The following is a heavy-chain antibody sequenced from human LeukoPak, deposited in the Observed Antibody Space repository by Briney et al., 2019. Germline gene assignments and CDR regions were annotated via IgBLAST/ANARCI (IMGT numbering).Heavy chain of an antibody. CDR3: AKDRGGVVVRAFDY. V-gene: IGHV3-30*02. J-gene: IGHJ4*02. CDR1: GFTFSSYG. Sequence: PGGSLRLSCAASGFTFSSYGMHWVRQAPGKGLEWVAFIRYDGSNKYYADSVKGRFTISRDNSKNTLYLQMNSLRAEDTALYYCAKDRGGVVVRAFDYWGQGTLVTVSS. D-gene: IGHD3-22*01. CDR2: IRYDGSNK.